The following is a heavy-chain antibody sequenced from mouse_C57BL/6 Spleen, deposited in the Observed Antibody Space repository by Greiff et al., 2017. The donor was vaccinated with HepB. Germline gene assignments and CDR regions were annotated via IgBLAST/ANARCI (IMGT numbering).Heavy chain of an antibody. CDR2: IDPSDSYT. V-gene: IGHV1-50*01. D-gene: IGHD1-1*01. CDR3: FITTVVATSDY. CDR1: GYTFTSYW. Sequence: QVQLQQPGAELVKPGASVKLSCKASGYTFTSYWMQWVKQRPGQGLEWIGEIDPSDSYTNYNQKFKGKATLTVDTSSSTAYMQLSSLTSEDSAVYYCFITTVVATSDYWGQGTTLTVSS. J-gene: IGHJ2*01.